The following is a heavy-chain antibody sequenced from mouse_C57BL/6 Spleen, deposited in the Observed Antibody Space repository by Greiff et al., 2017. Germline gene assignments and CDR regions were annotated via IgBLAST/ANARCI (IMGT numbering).Heavy chain of an antibody. Sequence: QVQLQQPGAELVKPGASVKMSCKASGYTFTSYWITWVKQRPGQGLEWIGDIYPGSGSTNYNEKFKSKATLTVDKSSSTAYMQLSSLTSEDSAVYYCARRLRRGGYAMDYWGQGTSVTVSS. CDR2: IYPGSGST. CDR1: GYTFTSYW. V-gene: IGHV1-55*01. J-gene: IGHJ4*01. CDR3: ARRLRRGGYAMDY. D-gene: IGHD2-4*01.